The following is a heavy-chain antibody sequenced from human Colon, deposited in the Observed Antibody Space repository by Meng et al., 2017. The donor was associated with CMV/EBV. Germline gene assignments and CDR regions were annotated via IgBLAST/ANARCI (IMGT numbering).Heavy chain of an antibody. CDR1: GITMSNSW. CDR3: VRGSSSF. CDR2: IKGGGSEI. D-gene: IGHD6-13*01. J-gene: IGHJ4*02. Sequence: VYLVGSGGGLVQPGGSLRLSCVVSGITMSNSWMSWVRQAPAKGLEWVANIKGGGSEIQYVDSVKGRFTVSRDNTKNSLYLQMNILKTEDTAVYYCVRGSSSFWGQGTLVTVSS. V-gene: IGHV3-7*04.